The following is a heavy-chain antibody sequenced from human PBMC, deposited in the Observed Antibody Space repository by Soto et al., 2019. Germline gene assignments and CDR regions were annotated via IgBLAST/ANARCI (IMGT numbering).Heavy chain of an antibody. V-gene: IGHV1-46*03. CDR1: GYTFTSYY. CDR3: ATSQWELLRCFDY. J-gene: IGHJ4*02. Sequence: QVQLVQSGAEVKKPGASVKVSCKASGYTFTSYYMHWVRQAPGQGLEWMGIINPSGGSTSYAQKFQGRVXXTXDXXTSTVYMELSSLRSEDTAVYYCATSQWELLRCFDYWGQGTLVTVSS. CDR2: INPSGGST. D-gene: IGHD1-26*01.